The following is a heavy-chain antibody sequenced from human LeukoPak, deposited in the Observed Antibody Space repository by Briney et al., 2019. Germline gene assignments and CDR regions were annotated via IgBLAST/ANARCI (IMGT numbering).Heavy chain of an antibody. J-gene: IGHJ4*02. CDR3: ARFVAADRDGYNYQGLQFFDY. CDR1: GYSFTSYW. V-gene: IGHV5-51*01. Sequence: GESLKISCKGSGYSFTSYWIGWVRQMPGKGLEWMGIIYPGGSDTRYSPSFQGQVTISADKSISTAYLQWSSLKASDTAMYYCARFVAADRDGYNYQGLQFFDYWGQGTLVTVSS. CDR2: IYPGGSDT. D-gene: IGHD5-24*01.